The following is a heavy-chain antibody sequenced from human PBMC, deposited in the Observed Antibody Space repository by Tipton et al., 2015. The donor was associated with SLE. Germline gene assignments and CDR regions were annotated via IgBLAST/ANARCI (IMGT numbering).Heavy chain of an antibody. J-gene: IGHJ4*02. V-gene: IGHV3-30*02. CDR3: APQGDGSSFDY. CDR2: IRYEGSNK. CDR1: GFTFSSYG. Sequence: SLRLSCAASGFTFSSYGMHWVRQAPGKGLEWVAFIRYEGSNKYYADSVKGRFTISRDNSKNTLYLQMNSLRPEDSAVYYCAPQGDGSSFDYWGQGTLVTVSS. D-gene: IGHD1-26*01.